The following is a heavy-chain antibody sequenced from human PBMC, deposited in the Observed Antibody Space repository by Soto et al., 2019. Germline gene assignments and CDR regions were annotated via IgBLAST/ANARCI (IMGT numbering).Heavy chain of an antibody. CDR2: IYYSGST. CDR3: ARGSLLPDIAVADAFDY. V-gene: IGHV4-31*03. CDR1: GDSTSSAGYY. Sequence: TPSIACTVSGDSTSSAGYYWSWIRQHPGKGLEWIGYIYYSGSTYYNPSLKSRVTISVDTSKNQFSLKLSSVTAADTAVYYCARGSLLPDIAVADAFDYWGQGTLVTVS. J-gene: IGHJ4*02. D-gene: IGHD6-19*01.